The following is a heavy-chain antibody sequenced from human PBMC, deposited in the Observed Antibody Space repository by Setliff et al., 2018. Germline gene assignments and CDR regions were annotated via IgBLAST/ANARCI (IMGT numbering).Heavy chain of an antibody. CDR1: GYSISSGFS. V-gene: IGHV4-38-2*01. D-gene: IGHD3-3*01. CDR3: RFWSGYYKNDY. J-gene: IGHJ4*02. CDR2: ILFSGDT. Sequence: PSETLSLTCAVFGYSISSGFSWVWIRQSPGKGLEWIGRILFSGDTYYNPSLNSRVTISADTYKNQFSLVLSTVTAADTAVYYCRFWSGYYKNDYWGQGTLVTVSS.